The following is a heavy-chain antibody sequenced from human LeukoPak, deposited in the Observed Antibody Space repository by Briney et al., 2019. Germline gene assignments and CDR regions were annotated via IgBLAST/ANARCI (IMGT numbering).Heavy chain of an antibody. CDR1: GGSFSGYY. V-gene: IGHV4-34*01. CDR3: ARGPRDYVWGSYRSGAFDI. J-gene: IGHJ3*02. D-gene: IGHD3-16*02. Sequence: SETLSLTCAVYGGSFSGYYWSWIRQPPGKGLEWIGEINHSGSTNYNPSLKSRVTISVDTSKNQSSLKLSSVTAADTAVYYCARGPRDYVWGSYRSGAFDIWGQGTMVTVSS. CDR2: INHSGST.